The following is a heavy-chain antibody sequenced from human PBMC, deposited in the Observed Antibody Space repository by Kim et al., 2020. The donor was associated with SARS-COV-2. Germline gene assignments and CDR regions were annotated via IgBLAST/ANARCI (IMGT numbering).Heavy chain of an antibody. V-gene: IGHV3-43*01. J-gene: IGHJ6*01. CDR1: GFSFDDHA. Sequence: GGSLRLSCAASGFSFDDHAMHWVRQVPGKGLEWVSLIGWDGGTTSYDDSVGRRFITSRDNRKKSLLLQKNRLGSENTALYYSAKDPGIGYYYYFMDV. CDR3: AKDPGIGYYYYFMDV. CDR2: IGWDGGTT. D-gene: IGHD1-1*01.